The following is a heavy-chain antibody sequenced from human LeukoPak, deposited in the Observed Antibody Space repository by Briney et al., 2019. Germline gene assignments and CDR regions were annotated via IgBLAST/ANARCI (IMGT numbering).Heavy chain of an antibody. CDR3: AKGGKWDVTPFDY. Sequence: GGSLRXXCAXSGXXFTSYSMXWVRQAPGKGLEWVSTISGGGGSTYYADSVKGRFTTSRDNSKNTLYLQVNSLRAEDTAVYYCAKGGKWDVTPFDYWGQGTLVTVSS. V-gene: IGHV3-23*01. CDR1: GXXFTSYS. CDR2: ISGGGGST. J-gene: IGHJ4*02. D-gene: IGHD1-26*01.